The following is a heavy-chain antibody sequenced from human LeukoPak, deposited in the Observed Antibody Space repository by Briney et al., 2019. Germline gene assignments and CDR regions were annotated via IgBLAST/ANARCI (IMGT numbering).Heavy chain of an antibody. CDR1: GGSISSYY. Sequence: PSETLSLTCTVSGGSISSYYWSWIRQPAGKGLEWIGRIYTSGSTNYNPSLKSRVTISVDKSKNQFSLKLSSVTAADTAVYYCARFGYSYGYSNYWGQGTLVTVSS. J-gene: IGHJ4*02. D-gene: IGHD5-18*01. CDR2: IYTSGST. CDR3: ARFGYSYGYSNY. V-gene: IGHV4-4*07.